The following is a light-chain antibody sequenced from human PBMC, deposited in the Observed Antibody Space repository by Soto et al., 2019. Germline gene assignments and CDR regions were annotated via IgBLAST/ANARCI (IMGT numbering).Light chain of an antibody. J-gene: IGKJ2*01. V-gene: IGKV3-11*01. Sequence: EIVLTQSPATLSLSPGERATLSCRASQSVSSYLAWYQQKPGQAPRLLFYDASNRATGIPARFSGSGSGTDFTLTISRLDPEFFTFYYCQQRSKRPYTFGQGTKLEIK. CDR1: QSVSSY. CDR3: QQRSKRPYT. CDR2: DAS.